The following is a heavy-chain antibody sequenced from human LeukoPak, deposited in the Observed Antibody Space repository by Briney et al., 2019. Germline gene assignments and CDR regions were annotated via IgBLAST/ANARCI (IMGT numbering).Heavy chain of an antibody. V-gene: IGHV3-23*01. CDR3: ARESGIAAALDL. CDR2: ISGSGGST. Sequence: GGSLRLSCAASGFTFSSYDMSWVRQAPGKGLEWVSGISGSGGSTYYADSVKGRFTISRDNSKNTLYLQMNSLRAEDTAVYYCARESGIAAALDLWGQGTLVTVSS. J-gene: IGHJ5*02. D-gene: IGHD6-13*01. CDR1: GFTFSSYD.